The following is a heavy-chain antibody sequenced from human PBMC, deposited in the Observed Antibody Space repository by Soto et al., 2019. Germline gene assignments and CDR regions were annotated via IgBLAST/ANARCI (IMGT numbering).Heavy chain of an antibody. CDR3: ASSLYYGSGSYVYYYYMDV. Sequence: PSETLSLTCTVSGGSISSYYWSWIRQPPGKGLEWIGYIYYSGSTNYNPSLKSRVTISVDTSKNQFSLKLSSVTAADTAVYYCASSLYYGSGSYVYYYYMDVWGKGTTVTVSS. CDR1: GGSISSYY. CDR2: IYYSGST. D-gene: IGHD3-10*01. J-gene: IGHJ6*03. V-gene: IGHV4-59*01.